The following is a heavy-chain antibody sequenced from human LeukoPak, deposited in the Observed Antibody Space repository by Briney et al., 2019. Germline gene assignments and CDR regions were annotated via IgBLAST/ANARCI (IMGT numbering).Heavy chain of an antibody. CDR1: GFTFGSYA. J-gene: IGHJ4*02. CDR3: ANKRRDSSGWYLF. D-gene: IGHD6-19*01. Sequence: GGSLRLSCAASGFTFGSYAMSWVRQAPGKGLEWVSAISGSGGSTYYADSVKGRFTISRDNSKNTLYLQMNSLRAEDTAVYYCANKRRDSSGWYLFWGQGTLVTVSS. CDR2: ISGSGGST. V-gene: IGHV3-23*01.